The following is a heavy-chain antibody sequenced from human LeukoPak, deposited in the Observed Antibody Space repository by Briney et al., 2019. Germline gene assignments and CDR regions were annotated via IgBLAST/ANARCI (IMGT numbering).Heavy chain of an antibody. V-gene: IGHV3-30-3*01. CDR2: VLYNTDFA. D-gene: IGHD3-22*01. J-gene: IGHJ6*02. CDR3: ASEPGLSRGAVYAMDV. CDR1: GITLMSYT. Sequence: GGSLRLSCSASGITLMSYTIHWLRRAPGRGLEWLTLVLYNTDFAYHADSVKGRFIISRDTSKNVVYLQMNSLRPEDTAVYYCASEPGLSRGAVYAMDVWGQGTTVTVSS.